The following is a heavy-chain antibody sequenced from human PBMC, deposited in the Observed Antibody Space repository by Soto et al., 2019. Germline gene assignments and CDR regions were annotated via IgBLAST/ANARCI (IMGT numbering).Heavy chain of an antibody. V-gene: IGHV1-69*01. J-gene: IGHJ2*01. CDR2: IIPIFGTA. D-gene: IGHD6-19*01. CDR3: ALETGYSSGWTTRYFAL. Sequence: QVQLVQSGAELKKPGSSVKVSCKASGGTFSSYAISWVRQAPGQGLEWMGGIIPIFGTANYAQKFQGRVTITADESTSTAYIELSSLRSEDTAVYYCALETGYSSGWTTRYFALWGRGTLVTVSS. CDR1: GGTFSSYA.